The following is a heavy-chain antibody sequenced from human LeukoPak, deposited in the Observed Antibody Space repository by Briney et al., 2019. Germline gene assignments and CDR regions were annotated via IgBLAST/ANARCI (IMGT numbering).Heavy chain of an antibody. Sequence: PGGSLRLSCAASGFTFSSYSMNWVRQAPGKGLEWVSSISSSSSYIYYADSVKGRFTISRDNAKNSLYLQMNSLRAEDTAVCYCARSLRPYCSSTSCYAGFDYWGQGTLVTVSS. CDR1: GFTFSSYS. CDR3: ARSLRPYCSSTSCYAGFDY. D-gene: IGHD2-2*01. V-gene: IGHV3-21*01. J-gene: IGHJ4*02. CDR2: ISSSSSYI.